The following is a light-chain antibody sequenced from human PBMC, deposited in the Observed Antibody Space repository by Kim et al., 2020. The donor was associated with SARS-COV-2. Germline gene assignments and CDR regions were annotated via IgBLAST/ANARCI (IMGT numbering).Light chain of an antibody. J-gene: IGLJ3*02. V-gene: IGLV3-21*04. Sequence: APGKTAMITCGGNNIGSKSVHWYQQKPGQAPVLVIYYDSDRPSGIPERFSGSNSGNTATLTISRVEAGDEADYYCQVWDSSSDPWVFGGGTKLTVL. CDR1: NIGSKS. CDR3: QVWDSSSDPWV. CDR2: YDS.